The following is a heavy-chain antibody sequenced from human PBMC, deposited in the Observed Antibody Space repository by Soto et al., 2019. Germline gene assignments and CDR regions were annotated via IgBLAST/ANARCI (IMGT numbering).Heavy chain of an antibody. CDR3: ARVGNYLDY. D-gene: IGHD3-3*01. J-gene: IGHJ4*02. CDR1: GFTFSSYA. CDR2: ISGSGGST. Sequence: GSLRLSCAASGFTFSSYAMSWVRQAPGKGLERVSAISGSGGSTYYADSVKGRFTISRDNAKNSLYLQMNSLRAGDTAVYYCARVGNYLDYWAQGTLVTVSS. V-gene: IGHV3-23*01.